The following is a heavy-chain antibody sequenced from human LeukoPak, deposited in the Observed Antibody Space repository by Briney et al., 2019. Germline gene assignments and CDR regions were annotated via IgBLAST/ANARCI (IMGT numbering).Heavy chain of an antibody. Sequence: ASVKVSCKVSGYTLTELSMHWVRQAPGKGLEWMGGFYPEDGETIYAQKFQGRVTITEDTSTDTAYMELSSMRSEDTAVYYCATLRAYGGNSFDYWGQGTLVTVSS. V-gene: IGHV1-24*01. D-gene: IGHD4-23*01. CDR2: FYPEDGET. J-gene: IGHJ4*02. CDR3: ATLRAYGGNSFDY. CDR1: GYTLTELS.